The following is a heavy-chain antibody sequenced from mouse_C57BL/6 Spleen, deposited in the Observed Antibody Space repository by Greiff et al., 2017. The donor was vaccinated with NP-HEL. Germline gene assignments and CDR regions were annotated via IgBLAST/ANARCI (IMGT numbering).Heavy chain of an antibody. CDR2: IYPGDGDT. D-gene: IGHD3-2*02. CDR1: GYAFSSSW. CDR3: ARQTAQATRGYFDY. J-gene: IGHJ2*01. V-gene: IGHV1-82*01. Sequence: VQLQQSGPELVKPGASVKISCKASGYAFSSSWMNWVKQRPGKGLEWIGRIYPGDGDTNYNGKFKGKATLTADKSSSTAYMQLSSLTSEDSAVYFCARQTAQATRGYFDYWGQGTTLTVSS.